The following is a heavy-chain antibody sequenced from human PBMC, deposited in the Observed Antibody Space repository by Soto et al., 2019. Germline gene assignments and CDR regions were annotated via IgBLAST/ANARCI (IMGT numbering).Heavy chain of an antibody. Sequence: QVHLVQSGAEVKKPGASVKVSCKCSGYTFTSYGITWVRQAPGQGLEWMGWISAHNGNTNYAQKLQGRVTVTRDTSASTAYRELRSLRTDGTAVYYCARGRDGDYWGQGALVTVSS. CDR2: ISAHNGNT. V-gene: IGHV1-18*01. CDR3: ARGRDGDY. D-gene: IGHD6-6*01. J-gene: IGHJ4*02. CDR1: GYTFTSYG.